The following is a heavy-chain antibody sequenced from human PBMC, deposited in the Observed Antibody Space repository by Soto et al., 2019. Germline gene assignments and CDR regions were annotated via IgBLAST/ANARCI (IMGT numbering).Heavy chain of an antibody. J-gene: IGHJ4*02. D-gene: IGHD3-10*01. CDR1: VCCISGDYY. Sequence: SSTXSLTGSFSVCCISGDYYFSWIRQSPEKGLDWIGYIYYSGSSYSNTALQSRRSMSLYTSKNQFSLKLRSVTAADTAVYYCASGGDTWQGYFESCGQRPLV. V-gene: IGHV4-30-4*08. CDR2: IYYSGSS. CDR3: ASGGDTWQGYFES.